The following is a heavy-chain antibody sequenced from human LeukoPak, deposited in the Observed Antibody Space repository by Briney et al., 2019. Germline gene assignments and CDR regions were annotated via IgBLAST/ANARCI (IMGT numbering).Heavy chain of an antibody. V-gene: IGHV1-8*01. CDR1: GYAFTSYD. Sequence: GASVKVSCKASGYAFTSYDVHWVRQGIGQGLEWMGWMNPNNGDTGYTEKFQDRVTMTRDTSRRVAYMQLSSLRSDDTAVYYCAISSAWYHDGFDIWGQGTMVSVSS. J-gene: IGHJ3*02. CDR3: AISSAWYHDGFDI. D-gene: IGHD6-19*01. CDR2: MNPNNGDT.